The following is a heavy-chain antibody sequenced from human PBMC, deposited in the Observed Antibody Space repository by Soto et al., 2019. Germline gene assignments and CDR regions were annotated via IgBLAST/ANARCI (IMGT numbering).Heavy chain of an antibody. CDR3: AGEVPADSGGYLNY. CDR1: GLTFSYYW. V-gene: IGHV3-74*01. D-gene: IGHD3-22*01. J-gene: IGHJ4*02. CDR2: ISDDGTRT. Sequence: PGGSLRLSCAASGLTFSYYWMHWVRQVPGKGVMWVSRISDDGTRTSYADSVKGRFTVSRDNSENTLYLEMNSLRVEDTAMYYCAGEVPADSGGYLNYWGQGALVTVS.